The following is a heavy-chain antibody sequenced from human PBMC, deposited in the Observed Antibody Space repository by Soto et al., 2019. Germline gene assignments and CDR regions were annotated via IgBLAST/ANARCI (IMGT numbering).Heavy chain of an antibody. D-gene: IGHD6-13*01. J-gene: IGHJ6*02. CDR1: GFTFSIYA. CDR2: ISFDGSKT. Sequence: GQLVESGGGVVQTGRSLRLSCAASGFTFSIYAMNWVRQAPGKGLEWVAFISFDGSKTYYADSVKGRFTISRDNSRNTVYQQMNNLRPGDAAVYHCANLLNVAAAGTPHYYGVDVWGQWTTVTVS. CDR3: ANLLNVAAAGTPHYYGVDV. V-gene: IGHV3-30-3*01.